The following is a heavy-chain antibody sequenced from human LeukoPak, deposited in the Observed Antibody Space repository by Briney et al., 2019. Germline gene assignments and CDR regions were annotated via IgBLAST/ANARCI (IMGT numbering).Heavy chain of an antibody. D-gene: IGHD2-8*01. CDR2: INHSGST. J-gene: IGHJ3*02. V-gene: IGHV4-34*01. Sequence: PSETLSLTCAVYGGSFSGYYWSWIRQPPGKGLEWIGEINHSGSTNYNPSLKSRVTISVDTSKNQFSLKLSSVTAADTAVYYCARGKAPVYAVRAPDAFDIWGQGTMVTVSS. CDR1: GGSFSGYY. CDR3: ARGKAPVYAVRAPDAFDI.